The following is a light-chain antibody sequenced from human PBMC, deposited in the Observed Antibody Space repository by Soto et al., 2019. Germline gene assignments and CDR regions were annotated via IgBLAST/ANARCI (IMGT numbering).Light chain of an antibody. J-gene: IGKJ1*01. V-gene: IGKV1-27*01. Sequence: DILMTQSPSSLSASVGDRVTITCRASQGISTFLVWYQQKPGTVHKLLIFAASNLRSGVPSRFSVSGSGTDFTLNISSMQPEDVATYYCQNYYGGPWTLGQGTKVEIK. CDR1: QGISTF. CDR3: QNYYGGPWT. CDR2: AAS.